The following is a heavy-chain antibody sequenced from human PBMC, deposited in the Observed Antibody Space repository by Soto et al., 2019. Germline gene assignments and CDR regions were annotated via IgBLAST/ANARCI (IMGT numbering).Heavy chain of an antibody. J-gene: IGHJ3*02. Sequence: PSETPFPPRADHGGALSGYSWRWIRQPPREGLEWIGEINHSGSTNYNPSLKSRVTISVDTSKNQFSLKLSSVTAADTAVYYCARRITIFGVVIIRKSDAFDIWGQGTMVTVSS. CDR1: GGALSGYS. V-gene: IGHV4-34*01. CDR2: INHSGST. CDR3: ARRITIFGVVIIRKSDAFDI. D-gene: IGHD3-3*01.